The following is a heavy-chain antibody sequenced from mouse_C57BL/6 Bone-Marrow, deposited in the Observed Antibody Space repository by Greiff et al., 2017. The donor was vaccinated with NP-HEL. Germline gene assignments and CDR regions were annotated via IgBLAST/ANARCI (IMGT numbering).Heavy chain of an antibody. V-gene: IGHV1-76*01. Sequence: QVQLQQSGAELVRPGASVKLSCKASGYTFTDYYINWVKQRPGQGLEWIARIYPGSGNTYYNEKFKGKATLTAEKSSSTAYMQLSSLTSEDSAVYFCAREWPYYFDYWGQGTTLTVSS. CDR3: AREWPYYFDY. CDR2: IYPGSGNT. J-gene: IGHJ2*01. CDR1: GYTFTDYY.